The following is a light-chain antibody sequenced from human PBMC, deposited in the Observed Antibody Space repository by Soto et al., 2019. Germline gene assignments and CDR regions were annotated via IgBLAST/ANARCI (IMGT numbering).Light chain of an antibody. CDR2: GSS. V-gene: IGLV1-40*01. Sequence: QSVPTQRPSGSAAPALRVPTSCTGRSSNIEAGYDGRWYQQFPGTTPKILIYGSSNRPSGVPDRFSGSKSLTSASLAITGLQTEVEADYYCQSCNISLSGVFGSGTKGT. CDR3: QSCNISLSGV. J-gene: IGLJ1*01. CDR1: SSNIEAGYD.